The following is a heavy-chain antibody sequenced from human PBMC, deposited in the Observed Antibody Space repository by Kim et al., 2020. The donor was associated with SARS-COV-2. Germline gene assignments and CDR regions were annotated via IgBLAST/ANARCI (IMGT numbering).Heavy chain of an antibody. CDR3: ARDLLGRGLFDY. CDR1: GYTFSSYG. D-gene: IGHD3-10*01. V-gene: IGHV1-18*01. Sequence: ASVKVSCKASGYTFSSYGISWVRQAPGQGPEWMGWISGHNGNTNYGQKLQGRVAMTTDTSTSTAYMELRSLRSDDTAVYYCARDLLGRGLFDYWGQGTLVTVSS. J-gene: IGHJ4*02. CDR2: ISGHNGNT.